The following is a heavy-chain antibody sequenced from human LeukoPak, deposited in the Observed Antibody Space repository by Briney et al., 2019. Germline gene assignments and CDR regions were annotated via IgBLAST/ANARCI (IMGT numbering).Heavy chain of an antibody. J-gene: IGHJ5*02. Sequence: PGGSLRLSCAVSGLTLSNYWMSWVRQAPGKGLDWVAVISFDGYKNYYADSVKGRFTITRDNSNNTLYLQMNSLRAEDTAVYYCAKDLGYCSGGSCYEIGHWGQGTLVTVSS. CDR1: GLTLSNYW. CDR2: ISFDGYKN. D-gene: IGHD2-15*01. V-gene: IGHV3-30*18. CDR3: AKDLGYCSGGSCYEIGH.